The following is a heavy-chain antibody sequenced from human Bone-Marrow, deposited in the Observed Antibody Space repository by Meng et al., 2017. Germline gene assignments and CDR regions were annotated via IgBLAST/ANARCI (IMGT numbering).Heavy chain of an antibody. D-gene: IGHD4-17*01. CDR2: ISGSGGST. CDR3: AKDLVPHDYGAFPFDP. CDR1: ASTFSSYA. Sequence: AESLTLSCAASASTFSSYAMSWVRQAPGKGLEWVSAISGSGGSTYYADSVKGRFTISRDNSKNTLYLQMNSLRAEDTAVYYCAKDLVPHDYGAFPFDPWGQGTLVTVSS. J-gene: IGHJ5*02. V-gene: IGHV3-23*01.